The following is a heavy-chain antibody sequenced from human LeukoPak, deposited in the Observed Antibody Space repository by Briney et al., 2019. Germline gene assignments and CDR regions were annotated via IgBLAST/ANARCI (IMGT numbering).Heavy chain of an antibody. CDR2: IKSKIDGGTT. CDR1: RFTVGNAW. Sequence: GGSLRLSCAASRFTVGNAWMTWVRQAPGKGLEWVGRIKSKIDGGTTDYAAPVKGRFTISSDESKGTLYLQMNGLKTEDTAVYYCTADSIPDYGDSKGDAFDIWGQGTMVTVSS. J-gene: IGHJ3*02. D-gene: IGHD4-17*01. V-gene: IGHV3-15*01. CDR3: TADSIPDYGDSKGDAFDI.